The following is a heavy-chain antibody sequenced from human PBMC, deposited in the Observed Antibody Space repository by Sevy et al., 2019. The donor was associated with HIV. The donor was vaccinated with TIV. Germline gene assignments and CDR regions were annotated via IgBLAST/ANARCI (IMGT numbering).Heavy chain of an antibody. Sequence: GGYLRLSCTASGFIFGDYGMSWVRQAPGKGLEWLAFFKSKIHGGTTENAASVKGRFTISRDDSKNIVYLQMSNLKTEDSGVYYCARWSGSQSIFDYWGQGTLVTVSS. CDR3: ARWSGSQSIFDY. J-gene: IGHJ4*02. CDR1: GFIFGDYG. V-gene: IGHV3-49*04. D-gene: IGHD3-3*01. CDR2: FKSKIHGGTT.